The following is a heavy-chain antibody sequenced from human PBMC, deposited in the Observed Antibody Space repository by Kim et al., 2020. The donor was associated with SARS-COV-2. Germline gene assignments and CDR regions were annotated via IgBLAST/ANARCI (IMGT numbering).Heavy chain of an antibody. CDR1: GGTFSSYA. D-gene: IGHD6-13*01. CDR3: ARDQSSSWYPDY. Sequence: SVKVSCKASGGTFSSYAISWVRQAPGQGLEWMGRIIPILGIANYAQKFQGRVTITADKSTSTAYMELSSLRSEDTAVYYCARDQSSSWYPDYWGQGTLVTVSS. CDR2: IIPILGIA. J-gene: IGHJ4*02. V-gene: IGHV1-69*04.